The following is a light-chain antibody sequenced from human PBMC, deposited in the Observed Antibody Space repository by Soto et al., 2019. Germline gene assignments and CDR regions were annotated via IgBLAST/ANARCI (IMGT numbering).Light chain of an antibody. V-gene: IGKV3-20*01. Sequence: EIVLTQSPGTLSLSPGERATLSCRASQSVSSSYLAWYQQKPGQAPRLLIYGASSRATGIPNRFSGSESGTDFTLTISRLEPEDFAVYYCQQYGSSRTFGQGTKVES. CDR2: GAS. CDR3: QQYGSSRT. CDR1: QSVSSSY. J-gene: IGKJ1*01.